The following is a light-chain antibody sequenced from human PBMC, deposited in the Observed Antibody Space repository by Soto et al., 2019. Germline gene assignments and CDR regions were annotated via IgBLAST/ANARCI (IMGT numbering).Light chain of an antibody. Sequence: EIVLTQSPSTLSLSPGERATLSCRASQSVSSYLAWYQQKPGQAPRLLIYDASNWATGIPARFSGSGSATDFTLTISSLEPEDFEVYYCQQRSSSPFTFGPGTKVDIK. V-gene: IGKV3-11*01. CDR1: QSVSSY. CDR3: QQRSSSPFT. CDR2: DAS. J-gene: IGKJ3*01.